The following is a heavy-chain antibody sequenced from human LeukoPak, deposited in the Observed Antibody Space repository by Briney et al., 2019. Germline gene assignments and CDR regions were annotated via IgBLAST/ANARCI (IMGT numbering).Heavy chain of an antibody. Sequence: SQTLPLTCAVSGGSISSGGYSWSWIRQPPGKGLEWIGYIYHSGSTYYNPSLKSRVTISVDRSKNQFSLKLSSVTAADTAVYYCARGAGPRILFDYWGQRTLVTVSS. J-gene: IGHJ4*02. V-gene: IGHV4-30-2*01. CDR2: IYHSGST. CDR1: GGSISSGGYS. D-gene: IGHD1-26*01. CDR3: ARGAGPRILFDY.